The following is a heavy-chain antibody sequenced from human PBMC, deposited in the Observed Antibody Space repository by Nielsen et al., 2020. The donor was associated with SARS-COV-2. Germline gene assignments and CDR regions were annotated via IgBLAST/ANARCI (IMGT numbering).Heavy chain of an antibody. V-gene: IGHV4-30-4*01. D-gene: IGHD3-3*01. J-gene: IGHJ6*02. CDR2: IYYSGST. CDR3: ARERVGGITIFGVVTRYGMDV. Sequence: WIPQPPGKGLEWIGYIYYSGSTYYNPSLKSRVTISVDTSKNQFSLKLSSVTAADTALYYCARERVGGITIFGVVTRYGMDVWGQGTTVTVSS.